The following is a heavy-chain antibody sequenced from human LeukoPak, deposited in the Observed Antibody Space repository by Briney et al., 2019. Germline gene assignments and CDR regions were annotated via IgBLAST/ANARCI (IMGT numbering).Heavy chain of an antibody. CDR2: INSDGSST. J-gene: IGHJ4*02. Sequence: GGSLRLSCAASGFTFSSYEMNWVRQAPGKGLVWVSHINSDGSSTAYADSVKGRFTISRDNAKKTLYLQMNSLSAEDTAVYYCARDLGPRNWGQGTLVTVSS. V-gene: IGHV3-74*01. CDR3: ARDLGPRN. CDR1: GFTFSSYE. D-gene: IGHD7-27*01.